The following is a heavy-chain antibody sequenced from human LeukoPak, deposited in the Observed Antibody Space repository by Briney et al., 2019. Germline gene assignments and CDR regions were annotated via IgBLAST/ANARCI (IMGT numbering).Heavy chain of an antibody. CDR2: ISGGSSTI. V-gene: IGHV3-48*01. D-gene: IGHD6-19*01. J-gene: IGHJ4*02. CDR1: GFTLSSYS. Sequence: PGGSLRLSCAASGFTLSSYSMNWVRQAPGKGLEWVSYISGGSSTIYYAESVKGRFTISRDNAESSLYLLMDTLRAEDTAVYYCARVGSTQWLDYWGQGTLVTVSS. CDR3: ARVGSTQWLDY.